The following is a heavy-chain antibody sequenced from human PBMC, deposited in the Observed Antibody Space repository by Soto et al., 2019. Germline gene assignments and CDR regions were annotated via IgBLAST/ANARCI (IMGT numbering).Heavy chain of an antibody. Sequence: SETLSLTCTVSGGSISSYYWTWVRQPPGKGLEWIGYVESSGSTSYNPSLMSRVTISVDTSKNQFSLKLTSVTAADTAVYYCARGGVTTVVIPKYYYFGLYVWGQGTTVTVSS. J-gene: IGHJ6*02. V-gene: IGHV4-59*01. CDR1: GGSISSYY. D-gene: IGHD4-17*01. CDR2: VESSGST. CDR3: ARGGVTTVVIPKYYYFGLYV.